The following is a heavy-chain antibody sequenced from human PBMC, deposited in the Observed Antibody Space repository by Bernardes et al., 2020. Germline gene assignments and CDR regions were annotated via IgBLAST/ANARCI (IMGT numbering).Heavy chain of an antibody. V-gene: IGHV1-24*01. CDR1: GYTLTELS. CDR2: FDPEDGET. D-gene: IGHD5-18*01. CDR3: ATLWIQLWLPVFDY. Sequence: ASVKVSCKVSGYTLTELSMHWVRQAPGKGLEWMGGFDPEDGETIYAQKFQGRVTMTEDTSTDTAYMELSSLRSEDTAEYYCATLWIQLWLPVFDYWGQGTLVTVSS. J-gene: IGHJ4*02.